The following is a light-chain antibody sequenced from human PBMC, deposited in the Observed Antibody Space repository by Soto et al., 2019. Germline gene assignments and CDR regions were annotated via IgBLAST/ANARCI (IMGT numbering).Light chain of an antibody. V-gene: IGKV3-20*01. Sequence: PGDRATLSYRASQSVNSNYLAWYQRKPGQAPRLLIYGASNRATDIPYRFSASGSGTDFTLTITRLEAEDFAVYYCQQYDSTPPTFGQGTKVEV. CDR3: QQYDSTPPT. J-gene: IGKJ1*01. CDR2: GAS. CDR1: QSVNSNY.